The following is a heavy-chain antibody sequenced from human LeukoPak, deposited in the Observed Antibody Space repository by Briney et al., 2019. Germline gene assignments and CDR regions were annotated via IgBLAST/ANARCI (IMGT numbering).Heavy chain of an antibody. CDR1: GGTFSSYA. J-gene: IGHJ5*02. V-gene: IGHV1-69*06. D-gene: IGHD3-9*01. CDR3: ARALKYYDILTGSNWFDP. Sequence: GPSVKVSCKASGGTFSSYAISWVRQAPGQGLEWMGGTIPIFGTANYAQKFQGRVTVTADKSTSTAYMELSSLRSEDTAVYYCARALKYYDILTGSNWFDPWGQGTLVTVSS. CDR2: TIPIFGTA.